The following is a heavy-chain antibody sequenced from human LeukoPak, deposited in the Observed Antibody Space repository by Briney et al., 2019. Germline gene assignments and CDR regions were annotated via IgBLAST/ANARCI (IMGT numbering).Heavy chain of an antibody. CDR2: IYYSGST. D-gene: IGHD3-22*01. CDR1: GGSISSGGYY. CDR3: ARAPGGDSSGGHESFDY. Sequence: PSEILSLTCTVSGGSISSGGYYWSWIRQHPGKGLEWIGYIYYSGSTYYNPSLKSRVSISVDTSKNQFSLKLSSVTAADTAVYYCARAPGGDSSGGHESFDYWGQGTLVTVSS. J-gene: IGHJ4*02. V-gene: IGHV4-31*03.